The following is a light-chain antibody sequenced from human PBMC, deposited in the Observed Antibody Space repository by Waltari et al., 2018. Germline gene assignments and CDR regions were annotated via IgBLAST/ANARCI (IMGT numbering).Light chain of an antibody. Sequence: DIVMTQSPDSLAVSLGERATINCKSSQSVLYSSNNKNYLAWYQQKPGQPPKLLIYWASTRESGVPDRFIGSGSGTDFTFTISSLQAEDVAVCYCQQYYSTPQTFGQGTKVEIK. CDR1: QSVLYSSNNKNY. J-gene: IGKJ1*01. CDR3: QQYYSTPQT. CDR2: WAS. V-gene: IGKV4-1*01.